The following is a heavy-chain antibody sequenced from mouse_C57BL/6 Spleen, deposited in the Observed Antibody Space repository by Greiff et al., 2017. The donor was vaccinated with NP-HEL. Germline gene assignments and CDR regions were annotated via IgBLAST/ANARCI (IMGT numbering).Heavy chain of an antibody. Sequence: VQLQQSGAELVKPGASVKMSCKASGYTFTTYPIEWMKQNHGKSLEWIGNFDPYNDDTKYNEKFKGKATLTVEKSSSTAYLERSRLTSDDSAVYYCAILTGRGHYYAMDYWGQGTSVTVSS. J-gene: IGHJ4*01. D-gene: IGHD4-1*01. CDR2: FDPYNDDT. CDR3: AILTGRGHYYAMDY. V-gene: IGHV1-47*01. CDR1: GYTFTTYP.